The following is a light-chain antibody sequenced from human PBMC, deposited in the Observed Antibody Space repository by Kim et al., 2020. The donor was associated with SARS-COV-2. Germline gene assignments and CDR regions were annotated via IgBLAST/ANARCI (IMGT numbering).Light chain of an antibody. J-gene: IGKJ1*01. V-gene: IGKV3-15*01. CDR2: GAS. CDR3: QQHNNWPWT. Sequence: VSPGQRATLSCRTSQSVSSDLAWYQQKPGQAPRLLIYGASTRATGIPARFSASGSGTEFTLTISSLQSGDSAVYFCQQHNNWPWTFGQGTKVDIK. CDR1: QSVSSD.